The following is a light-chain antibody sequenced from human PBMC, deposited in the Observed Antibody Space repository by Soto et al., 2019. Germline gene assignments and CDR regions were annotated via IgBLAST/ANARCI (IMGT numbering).Light chain of an antibody. CDR2: DVS. V-gene: IGLV2-14*01. J-gene: IGLJ2*01. Sequence: QSVLTQPASVSGSPGQSITISCTGTSSDVGGYNYVSWYQQYPGKAPKLMIYDVSNRPSGVSNRFSGSKPGNTASLTISGLQAEDEADYYCSSYTSTSTYVLFGGGTKVTVL. CDR1: SSDVGGYNY. CDR3: SSYTSTSTYVL.